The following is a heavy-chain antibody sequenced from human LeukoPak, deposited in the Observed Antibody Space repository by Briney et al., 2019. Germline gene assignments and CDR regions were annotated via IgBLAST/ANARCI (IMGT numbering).Heavy chain of an antibody. CDR2: ISGSGDNT. Sequence: GALELSFAAFGFPFSSYRMNWVRPASGKGVEGGSGISGSGDNTYYADSVKGRFTISRDNSKNTLYVQVNSLGTEDTAAYYCAKGSYYDSSGSFYFDYWGQGTLVTVSS. V-gene: IGHV3-23*01. D-gene: IGHD3-22*01. CDR3: AKGSYYDSSGSFYFDY. J-gene: IGHJ4*02. CDR1: GFPFSSYR.